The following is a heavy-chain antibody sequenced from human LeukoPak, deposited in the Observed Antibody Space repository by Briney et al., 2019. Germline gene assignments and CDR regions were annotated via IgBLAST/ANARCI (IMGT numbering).Heavy chain of an antibody. V-gene: IGHV3-48*02. CDR1: GFTFSSYS. CDR2: ISSSSTI. J-gene: IGHJ6*02. D-gene: IGHD2-15*01. Sequence: PGGSLRLSCAASGFTFSSYSMNWVRQAPGKGLEWVSYISSSSTIYYADSVKGRFTISRDNAKNSLYLQMNSLRDEDTAVYYCARQYCSGGSCYPYYYYGMDVWGQGTTVTVSS. CDR3: ARQYCSGGSCYPYYYYGMDV.